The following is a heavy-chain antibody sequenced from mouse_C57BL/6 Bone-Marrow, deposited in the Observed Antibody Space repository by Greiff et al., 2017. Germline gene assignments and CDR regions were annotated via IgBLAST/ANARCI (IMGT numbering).Heavy chain of an antibody. J-gene: IGHJ3*01. CDR1: GFTFSSYG. CDR2: ISSGGGYT. V-gene: IGHV5-6*01. CDR3: AKHGWEFGY. Sequence: EVKLVESGGDLVKPGGSVKFSCAASGFTFSSYGMSWVRQTPDKRLEWVATISSGGGYTYYPDSVKGRFTITRDNAKNTLYMQMSSLKSEDTAMYYCAKHGWEFGYWGQGTLVTVSA. D-gene: IGHD4-1*01.